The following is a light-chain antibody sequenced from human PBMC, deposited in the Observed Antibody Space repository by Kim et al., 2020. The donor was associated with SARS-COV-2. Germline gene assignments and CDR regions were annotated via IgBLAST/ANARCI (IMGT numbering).Light chain of an antibody. J-gene: IGKJ4*01. V-gene: IGKV4-1*01. CDR1: RRVATSNENY. Sequence: ERAAVNCKSSRRVATSNENYLAWYQQKPGQPPKLLIYWASTRESGVPDRFSGSGSGTDFTLTISSLQAEDVAVYYCQQYYSTPLTFGGGTKVDIK. CDR2: WAS. CDR3: QQYYSTPLT.